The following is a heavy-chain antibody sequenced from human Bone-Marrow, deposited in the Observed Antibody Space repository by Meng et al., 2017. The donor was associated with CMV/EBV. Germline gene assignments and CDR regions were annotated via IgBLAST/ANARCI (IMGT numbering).Heavy chain of an antibody. CDR2: ISSSSSYI. V-gene: IGHV3-21*01. CDR3: ARDGDIVGNP. J-gene: IGHJ5*02. CDR1: GFTFSSYS. Sequence: GGSLRLSCAASGFTFSSYSMNWVRQAPGKGLEWVSSISSSSSYIYYADSVKGRFTVSRDNAKNSLYLQMNSLRAEDTAVYYCARDGDIVGNPWGQGTLVTVSS. D-gene: IGHD5-12*01.